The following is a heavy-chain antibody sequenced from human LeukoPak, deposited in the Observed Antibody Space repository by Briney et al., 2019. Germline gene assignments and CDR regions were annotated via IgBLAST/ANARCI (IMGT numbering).Heavy chain of an antibody. CDR3: SGDRAGAQSWGGLDP. J-gene: IGHJ5*02. CDR1: GFTVGNHY. D-gene: IGHD1-1*01. V-gene: IGHV3-66*02. CDR2: IYGDSPT. Sequence: GGSLTLSCAPSGFTVGNHYMAWVRPAPGGGREWVSLIYGDSPTFYTDSVKGRFIISTDNIKNTLYLQMMSLRPVDAAVYYCSGDRAGAQSWGGLDPWGQGTLVTVSS.